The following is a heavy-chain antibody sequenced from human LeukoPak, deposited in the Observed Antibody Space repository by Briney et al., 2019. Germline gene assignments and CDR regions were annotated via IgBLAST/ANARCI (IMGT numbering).Heavy chain of an antibody. CDR3: AREGVTGDFDY. J-gene: IGHJ4*02. Sequence: GGSLRLSCAASGFTFSSYSMYWVRQAPGKGLEWVSYISRSSTNIYYADSVKGRFTISRDNAKNSLYLQMNSLRAEDTAVYYCAREGVTGDFDYWGQGTLVTVSS. V-gene: IGHV3-48*04. D-gene: IGHD4-11*01. CDR2: ISRSSTNI. CDR1: GFTFSSYS.